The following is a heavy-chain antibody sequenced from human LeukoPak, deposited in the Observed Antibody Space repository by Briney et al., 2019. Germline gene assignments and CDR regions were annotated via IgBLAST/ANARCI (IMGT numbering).Heavy chain of an antibody. CDR1: GFTFSSYA. D-gene: IGHD7-27*01. J-gene: IGHJ4*02. CDR3: ARDHSVWGYGDYFDC. CDR2: ISGSGVST. Sequence: GGSLRLSCAASGFTFSSYAMSWVRQAPGKGLEWVSTISGSGVSTYYADSVKGRFTISRDNSKNTLYLQMNSLRAEDTAVYYCARDHSVWGYGDYFDCWGQGTLVTVSS. V-gene: IGHV3-23*01.